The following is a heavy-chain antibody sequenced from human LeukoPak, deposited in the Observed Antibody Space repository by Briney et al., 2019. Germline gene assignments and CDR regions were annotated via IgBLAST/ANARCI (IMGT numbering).Heavy chain of an antibody. Sequence: SETLSLTCTVSGGSISSGDYCWSWIPQPPGKGLEWIGYIYYSGSTYYNPSLKSRVIITVDTSKKQFSLKLSSVTAADTAVYYCARADGYSSSYYFDYWGQGTLVTVSS. D-gene: IGHD6-13*01. J-gene: IGHJ4*02. CDR1: GGSISSGDYC. V-gene: IGHV4-30-4*01. CDR3: ARADGYSSSYYFDY. CDR2: IYYSGST.